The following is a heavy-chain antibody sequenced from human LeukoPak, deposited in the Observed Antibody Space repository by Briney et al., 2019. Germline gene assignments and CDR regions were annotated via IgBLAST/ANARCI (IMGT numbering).Heavy chain of an antibody. Sequence: PSQTLSLTCAVSGGSINSDNYSWSWIRQPPGKGLEWIGYIYHSGSTYYNPSLKSRVTISVDTSKNQFSLKLSSVTAADTAVYYCARAPYDYVWGSYRYDYFDYWGQGTLVTVSS. CDR2: IYHSGST. D-gene: IGHD3-16*02. CDR1: GGSINSDNYS. J-gene: IGHJ4*02. V-gene: IGHV4-30-2*01. CDR3: ARAPYDYVWGSYRYDYFDY.